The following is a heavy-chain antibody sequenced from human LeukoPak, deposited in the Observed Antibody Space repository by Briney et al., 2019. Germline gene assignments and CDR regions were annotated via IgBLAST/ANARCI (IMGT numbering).Heavy chain of an antibody. J-gene: IGHJ5*02. Sequence: SETLSLTCTVSGGSISSSNYYWGWVRKPPGKGLEWIGSLYYSGSTHYNPSLKSRVIISIDMSKNHFSLRLTSVTSADTAVYYCARHARYLSGDNWFDAWGQGTMVTVSS. CDR3: ARHARYLSGDNWFDA. D-gene: IGHD3-10*01. V-gene: IGHV4-39*01. CDR1: GGSISSSNYY. CDR2: LYYSGST.